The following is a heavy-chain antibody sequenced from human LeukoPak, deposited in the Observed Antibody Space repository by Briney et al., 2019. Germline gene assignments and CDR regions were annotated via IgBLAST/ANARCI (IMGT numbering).Heavy chain of an antibody. CDR2: FDPEDGET. CDR3: ATVLQRRSRFRRVRGIEFDY. D-gene: IGHD3-10*01. V-gene: IGHV1-24*01. CDR1: GYTLTELS. J-gene: IGHJ4*02. Sequence: GASVKVSCKVSGYTLTELSMHWVRQAPGKGLEWMGGFDPEDGETIYAQKFQGRVTMTEDTSTDTAYMELSSLRSEDTAVYYCATVLQRRSRFRRVRGIEFDYWGQGTLVTVSS.